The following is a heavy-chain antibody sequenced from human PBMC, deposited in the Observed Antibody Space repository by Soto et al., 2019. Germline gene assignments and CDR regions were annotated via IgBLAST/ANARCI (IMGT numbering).Heavy chain of an antibody. V-gene: IGHV3-66*01. J-gene: IGHJ4*02. D-gene: IGHD3-3*01. Sequence: GGSLRLSCAASGFTVSSNYMSWVRQAPGKGLEWVSVIYSGGSTYYADSVKGRFTISRDNSKNTLYLQMNSLRAEDMAVYYCARERITTRGEYYFDYWGQGTLVTVSS. CDR2: IYSGGST. CDR3: ARERITTRGEYYFDY. CDR1: GFTVSSNY.